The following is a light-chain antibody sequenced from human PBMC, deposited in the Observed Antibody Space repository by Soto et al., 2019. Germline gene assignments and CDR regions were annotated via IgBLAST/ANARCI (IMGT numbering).Light chain of an antibody. CDR1: ALPKQY. CDR2: KDS. J-gene: IGLJ2*01. CDR3: QSADSSGTVV. V-gene: IGLV3-25*03. Sequence: SYELTQPPSVSVSPGQTARITCSGDALPKQYAYWYQQKPGQAPVLVIYKDSERPSGIPERFYGSSSGTTVTLTISGVQAEDEAGYYCQSADSSGTVVFGGGTKLTVL.